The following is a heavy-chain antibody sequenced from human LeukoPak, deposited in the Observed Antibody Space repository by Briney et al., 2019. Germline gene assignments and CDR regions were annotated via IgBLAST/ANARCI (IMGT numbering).Heavy chain of an antibody. J-gene: IGHJ4*02. CDR1: GYTFTSYG. CDR3: ARVPPDYYDSSGYTYYFDY. CDR2: ISAYNGNT. D-gene: IGHD3-22*01. V-gene: IGHV1-18*01. Sequence: GASVKVSCKASGYTFTSYGISWVRQAPGQGLEWMGWISAYNGNTNYAQKLQGRVIMTTDTSTSTAYMELRSLRSDDTAVYYCARVPPDYYDSSGYTYYFDYWGQGTLVTVSS.